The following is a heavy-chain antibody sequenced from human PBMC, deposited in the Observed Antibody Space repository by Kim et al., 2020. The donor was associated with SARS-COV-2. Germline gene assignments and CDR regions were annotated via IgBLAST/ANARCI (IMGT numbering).Heavy chain of an antibody. J-gene: IGHJ4*02. D-gene: IGHD3-10*01. CDR3: ARFADFGELFPVGY. Sequence: ADSVKGRFTISRVNAKNSLYLQMNSLRAEDTAVYYCARFADFGELFPVGYWGQGTLVTVSS. V-gene: IGHV3-21*01.